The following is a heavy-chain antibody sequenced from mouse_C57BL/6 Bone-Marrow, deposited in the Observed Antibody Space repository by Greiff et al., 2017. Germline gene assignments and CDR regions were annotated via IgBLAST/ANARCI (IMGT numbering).Heavy chain of an antibody. CDR2: IYPRSGNT. Sequence: VMLVESGAELARPGASVKLSCKASGYTFTSYGISWVKQRTGQGLEWIGEIYPRSGNTYYNEKFKGKATLTADKSSSTAYMELRSLTSEDAAVYFCAGGLRRWFAYWGQGTLVTVSA. V-gene: IGHV1-81*01. CDR3: AGGLRRWFAY. D-gene: IGHD2-4*01. CDR1: GYTFTSYG. J-gene: IGHJ3*01.